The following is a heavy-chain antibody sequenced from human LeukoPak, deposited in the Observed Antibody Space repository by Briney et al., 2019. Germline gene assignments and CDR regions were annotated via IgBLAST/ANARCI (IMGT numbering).Heavy chain of an antibody. Sequence: GGSLRLSCAASGFTFSSYWMHWVRQAPGKGLVWVSRINSDGSSTNYADSVKGRFTISRDNSKNTLYLQITSLRAEDTGVYYCAKDHLPGIVVADRDYWGQGTLVTVSS. J-gene: IGHJ4*02. CDR2: INSDGSST. CDR1: GFTFSSYW. D-gene: IGHD6-19*01. V-gene: IGHV3-74*01. CDR3: AKDHLPGIVVADRDY.